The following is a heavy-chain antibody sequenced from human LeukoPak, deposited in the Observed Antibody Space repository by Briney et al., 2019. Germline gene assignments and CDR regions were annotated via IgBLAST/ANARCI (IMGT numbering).Heavy chain of an antibody. CDR1: GSTFDDYG. CDR3: ARDYTATGRDY. D-gene: IGHD5-18*01. V-gene: IGHV3-20*04. J-gene: IGHJ4*02. CDR2: INWNGGST. Sequence: GPGGSLTLSCAVSGSTFDDYGMSWVRQAPGKGLEWVSGINWNGGSTGYADSVKGRFTISRDNAKNSLYLQMNSLRAEDTALYYCARDYTATGRDYWGQGTLVSVSS.